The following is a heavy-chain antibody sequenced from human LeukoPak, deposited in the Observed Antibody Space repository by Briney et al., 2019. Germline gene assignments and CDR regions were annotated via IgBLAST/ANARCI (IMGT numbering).Heavy chain of an antibody. CDR3: ARLRFDFWSGYTHPYFDY. CDR1: GGSFSGYS. Sequence: SETLSLTCAVYGGSFSGYSWGWIRQPPGEGLQWIGSIYYSGTTYYNPSLKSRVTISVDTSKIQFSLKLSPVAATDTAVYFCARLRFDFWSGYTHPYFDYWGQGTLVTVSS. D-gene: IGHD3-3*01. V-gene: IGHV4-39*01. CDR2: IYYSGTT. J-gene: IGHJ4*02.